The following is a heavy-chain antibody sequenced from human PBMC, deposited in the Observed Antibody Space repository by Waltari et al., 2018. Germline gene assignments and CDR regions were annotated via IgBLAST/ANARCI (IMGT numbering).Heavy chain of an antibody. CDR3: ASQGVDGGYDFDY. D-gene: IGHD5-12*01. Sequence: EVQLVESGGGLVQPGGSLRLSCVASGFTFTNYKISWVRQAPGQRVEWVAKIHEAVGHKDYVDSVKGRCTISGDNARNSVYLQMNSLKAEDTALYYCASQGVDGGYDFDYWGQGTLVTVSS. CDR2: IHEAVGHK. CDR1: GFTFTNYK. J-gene: IGHJ4*02. V-gene: IGHV3-7*01.